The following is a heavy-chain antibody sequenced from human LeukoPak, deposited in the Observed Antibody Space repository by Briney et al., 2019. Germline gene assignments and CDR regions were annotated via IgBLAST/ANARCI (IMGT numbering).Heavy chain of an antibody. CDR3: ASLWFGESHQFHENDY. CDR1: GYTFTSYY. J-gene: IGHJ4*02. D-gene: IGHD3-10*01. V-gene: IGHV1-46*01. CDR2: INPSGGST. Sequence: ASVKVSCKASGYTFTSYYMHWVRQAPGQGLEWMGIINPSGGSTSYAQKFQGRVTMTRDTSTSTDYMELSSLRSEDTAVYYCASLWFGESHQFHENDYWGQGTLVTVSS.